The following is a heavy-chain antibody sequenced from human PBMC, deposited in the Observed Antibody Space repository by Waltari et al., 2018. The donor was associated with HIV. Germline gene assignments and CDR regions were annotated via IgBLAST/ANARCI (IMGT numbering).Heavy chain of an antibody. J-gene: IGHJ4*02. V-gene: IGHV1-2*05. CDR3: ARGSGRDSWRRLDY. CDR2: INAKRGGT. Sequence: QVHLEQSGAEVKKPGASVKVSCKASGYTFTDYYIHWVRQGPGQGLEWMGRINAKRGGTNFPQRFQGRVTMTREISVSTAYMELSRLTSGDTGLYYCARGSGRDSWRRLDYWGQGTLVTVSS. CDR1: GYTFTDYY.